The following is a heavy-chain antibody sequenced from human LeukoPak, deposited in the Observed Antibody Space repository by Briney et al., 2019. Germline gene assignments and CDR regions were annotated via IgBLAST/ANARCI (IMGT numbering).Heavy chain of an antibody. CDR1: GFTFSSYE. CDR3: ARDPVWGNFVY. CDR2: ISSSGSTI. D-gene: IGHD3-16*01. V-gene: IGHV3-48*03. J-gene: IGHJ4*02. Sequence: PGGSLRLSCAASGFTFSSYEMNWVRQAPGKGLEWVSYISSSGSTIYYADSVKGRFTISRDNAKNSLYLQMNSLRAEDTAVYYCARDPVWGNFVYWGQGTLVTVSS.